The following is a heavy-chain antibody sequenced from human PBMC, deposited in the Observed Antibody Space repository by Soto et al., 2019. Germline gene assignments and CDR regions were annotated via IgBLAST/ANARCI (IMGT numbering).Heavy chain of an antibody. CDR1: GFSIRNYY. CDR2: IYTSESP. CDR3: VLCATAGYFDL. Sequence: PSETLTLPCAVSGFSIRNYYWSWIRQPAGKGLEWIGRIYTSESPDYNPSLKRRVTMSVDTSKNQVSLKLSSLTAADTAVYYCVLCATAGYFDLWGRGTLVTVSS. J-gene: IGHJ2*01. V-gene: IGHV4-4*07.